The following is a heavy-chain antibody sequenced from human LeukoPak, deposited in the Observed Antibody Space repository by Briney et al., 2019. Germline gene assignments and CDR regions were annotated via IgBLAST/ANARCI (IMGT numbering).Heavy chain of an antibody. CDR2: ISYDGRNK. Sequence: GGSLRLSCAASGIIFSSYGMHWVRQAPGKGLEWVAVISYDGRNKHYADSVKGRFTISRDNSKNRLYLQMNSLRAEDTAVYYCARDRGSNYDADLNWFDPWGQGTLVTVSS. CDR3: ARDRGSNYDADLNWFDP. D-gene: IGHD1-26*01. V-gene: IGHV3-30*03. CDR1: GIIFSSYG. J-gene: IGHJ5*02.